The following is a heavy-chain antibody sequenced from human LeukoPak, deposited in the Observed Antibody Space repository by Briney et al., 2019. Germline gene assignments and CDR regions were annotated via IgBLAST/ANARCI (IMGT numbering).Heavy chain of an antibody. CDR2: ISSSSRTI. J-gene: IGHJ4*02. D-gene: IGHD3-3*01. CDR1: GFTFSSYS. V-gene: IGHV3-48*01. Sequence: PGGSLRLSCAASGFTFSSYSMNWVRQAPGKGLEWVSYISSSSRTIYYADSVKGRFTISRDNAKNSLYLQMNSLRAEDTAVYYCARDNDFDYWGQGTLVTVSS. CDR3: ARDNDFDY.